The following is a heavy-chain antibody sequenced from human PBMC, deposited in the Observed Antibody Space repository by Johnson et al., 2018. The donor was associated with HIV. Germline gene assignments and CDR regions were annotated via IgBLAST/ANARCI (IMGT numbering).Heavy chain of an antibody. CDR2: IYSGGST. CDR3: ARAGYSSSSSCAFDI. CDR1: GFTVSSNY. J-gene: IGHJ3*02. D-gene: IGHD6-6*01. Sequence: VQLVESGGGLVQPGGSLRLSQTASGFTVSSNYMSWVRQAPGKGLEWVSVIYSGGSTTYADSVKGRFTISRDNAKNTVYLQMNSLRGEDTAVYYCARAGYSSSSSCAFDIWGQGTMVTVSS. V-gene: IGHV3-66*01.